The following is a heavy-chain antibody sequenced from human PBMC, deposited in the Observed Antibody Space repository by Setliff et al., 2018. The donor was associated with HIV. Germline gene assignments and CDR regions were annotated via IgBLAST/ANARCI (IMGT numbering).Heavy chain of an antibody. J-gene: IGHJ4*02. Sequence: GGSLRLSCSASGFLFNRYSLNWVRQVPGRGPEWVASISNSSRYYWVKARYGDSVKGRFTISRDNSKNTLSLQMDILRAEDTAIYYCVRGVFDYWGQGVLVTVSS. CDR1: GFLFNRYS. CDR3: VRGVFDY. V-gene: IGHV3-21*04. CDR2: ISNSSRYY.